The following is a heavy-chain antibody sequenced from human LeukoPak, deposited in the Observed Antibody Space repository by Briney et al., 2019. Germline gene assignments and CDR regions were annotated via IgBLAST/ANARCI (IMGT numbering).Heavy chain of an antibody. CDR2: IYSGGST. D-gene: IGHD4-17*01. Sequence: PGGSLRLSCAASGFTFSSCWMHWVRQTPGKGLEWVSVIYSGGSTYYADSVKGRFTISRDNSKNTLYLQMNSLRAEDTAVYYCARDHGDYEWGQGTLVTVSS. CDR3: ARDHGDYE. V-gene: IGHV3-53*01. J-gene: IGHJ4*02. CDR1: GFTFSSCW.